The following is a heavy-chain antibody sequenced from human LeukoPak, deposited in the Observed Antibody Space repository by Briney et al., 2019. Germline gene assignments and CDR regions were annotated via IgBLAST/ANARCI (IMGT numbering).Heavy chain of an antibody. CDR1: GYTFTSYD. Sequence: ASVKVSCKASGYTFTSYDINWVRQATGQGLEWMGWMNPNSGNTGYAQKFQGRVTMSRDTSISTAYMELSSLRSEDTAVYYCARLPKYSRPLDYWGQGTLVTVSS. D-gene: IGHD6-6*01. CDR2: MNPNSGNT. J-gene: IGHJ4*02. V-gene: IGHV1-8*01. CDR3: ARLPKYSRPLDY.